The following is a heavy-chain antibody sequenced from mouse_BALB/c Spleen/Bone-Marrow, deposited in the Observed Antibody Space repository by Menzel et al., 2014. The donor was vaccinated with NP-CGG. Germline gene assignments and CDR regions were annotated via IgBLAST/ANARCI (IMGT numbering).Heavy chain of an antibody. J-gene: IGHJ4*01. CDR3: ARNPIRRNAMDY. D-gene: IGHD2-12*01. CDR1: GFSLTSYG. V-gene: IGHV2-2*02. CDR2: IWSGGST. Sequence: VKLQESGPGLVQPSQSLSITCTVSGFSLTSYGVHWVRQSPGKGLEWLGVIWSGGSTDHNAPFMSRLNISKDNSKSQVFFKMNSLQANDTAIYYCARNPIRRNAMDYWGQGTSVTVSS.